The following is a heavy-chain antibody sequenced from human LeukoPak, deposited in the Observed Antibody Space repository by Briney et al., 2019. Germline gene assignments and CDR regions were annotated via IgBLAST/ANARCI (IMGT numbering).Heavy chain of an antibody. CDR1: GGSISSSSYY. CDR3: AREDSYGSGSYYPNY. V-gene: IGHV4-39*02. J-gene: IGHJ4*02. D-gene: IGHD3-10*01. CDR2: IYYSGST. Sequence: PSETLSLTCTVSGGSISSSSYYWGWIRQPPGKGLEWIGSIYYSGSTYYNPSLKSRVTISVDTSKNQFSLKLSSVTAADTAVYYCAREDSYGSGSYYPNYWGQGTLVTVSS.